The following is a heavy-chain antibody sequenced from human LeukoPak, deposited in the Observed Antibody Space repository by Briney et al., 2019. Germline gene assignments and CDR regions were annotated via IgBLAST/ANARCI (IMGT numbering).Heavy chain of an antibody. CDR2: ISAYNGNT. V-gene: IGHV1-18*01. CDR3: ARDLGGSGWSYRFDP. CDR1: GYTFTSYG. Sequence: GASAKVSCKASGYTFTSYGISWVRQAPGQGLEWMGWISAYNGNTNYAQKLQGRVTMTTDTSTSTAYMELRSLRSDDTAVYYCARDLGGSGWSYRFDPWGQGTLVTVSS. D-gene: IGHD6-19*01. J-gene: IGHJ5*02.